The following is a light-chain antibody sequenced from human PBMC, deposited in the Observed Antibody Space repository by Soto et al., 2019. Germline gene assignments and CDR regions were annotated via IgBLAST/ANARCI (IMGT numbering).Light chain of an antibody. CDR3: QQFDSSSYT. CDR2: SAS. V-gene: IGKV3-20*01. CDR1: QSVSSSY. Sequence: EIVVTQSPGALSLSPGDRATLSCRASQSVSSSYLAWYQQKLGQAPRLLIYSASSRATGIPDRFSGSGSGTDFTLTISRLEPEDFAVYYCQQFDSSSYTFGQGTKLEIK. J-gene: IGKJ2*01.